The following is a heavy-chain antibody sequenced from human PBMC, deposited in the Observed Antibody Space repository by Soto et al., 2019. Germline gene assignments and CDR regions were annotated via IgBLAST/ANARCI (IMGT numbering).Heavy chain of an antibody. V-gene: IGHV3-53*01. CDR2: LYDVDGS. D-gene: IGHD1-1*01. CDR3: ASWHERAHAYDV. CDR1: GLTVSGKKY. Sequence: DVQLVESGGGLIQPGESLRLSCAAFGLTVSGKKYVAWVRQAPGKGLEWVSALYDVDGSFYADSVKGRFTTSSDSSKTTVYLQMNRLRPDDTAVYYCASWHERAHAYDVWGQGTTVTVSS. J-gene: IGHJ3*01.